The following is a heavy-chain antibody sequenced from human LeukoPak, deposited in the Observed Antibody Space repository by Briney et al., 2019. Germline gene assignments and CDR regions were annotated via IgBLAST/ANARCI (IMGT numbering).Heavy chain of an antibody. CDR3: ARGPLSSNNWFDP. V-gene: IGHV4-59*01. Sequence: SSETLSLTCTVSSASISSYYWSWIRQPPGKGLEWIGYIYYHGTTNYNPSLKSRVSISIDMSENQFSLKLSSVTAADTAVYYCARGPLSSNNWFDPWGQGTLVTVSS. CDR2: IYYHGTT. J-gene: IGHJ5*02. D-gene: IGHD5/OR15-5a*01. CDR1: SASISSYY.